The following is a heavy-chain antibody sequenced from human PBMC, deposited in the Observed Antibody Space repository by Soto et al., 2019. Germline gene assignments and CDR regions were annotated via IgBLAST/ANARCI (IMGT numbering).Heavy chain of an antibody. Sequence: SCPTLVNPTQTLTLTCTFSGFSLSTSGVGVGWIRQPPGKALEWLALIYWNDDKRYSPSLKSRLTITKDTSKTQVVLTMTNMDPVDTATYYCAHRQKELVAFDYWGQGALVTVSS. D-gene: IGHD6-13*01. J-gene: IGHJ4*02. V-gene: IGHV2-5*01. CDR1: GFSLSTSGVG. CDR3: AHRQKELVAFDY. CDR2: IYWNDDK.